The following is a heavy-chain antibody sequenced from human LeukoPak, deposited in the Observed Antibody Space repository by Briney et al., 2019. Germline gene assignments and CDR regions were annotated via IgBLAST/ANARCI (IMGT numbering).Heavy chain of an antibody. Sequence: SETLSLTCTVSGGSISSYYWSWIRQPPGKGLGWIGYIYYSGSTNYNPSLKSRVTISVDTSKNQFSLKLSSVTAADTAVYYCARAYYDSSGYYPEEFDYWGQGTLVTVSS. CDR3: ARAYYDSSGYYPEEFDY. D-gene: IGHD3-22*01. CDR2: IYYSGST. J-gene: IGHJ4*02. V-gene: IGHV4-59*01. CDR1: GGSISSYY.